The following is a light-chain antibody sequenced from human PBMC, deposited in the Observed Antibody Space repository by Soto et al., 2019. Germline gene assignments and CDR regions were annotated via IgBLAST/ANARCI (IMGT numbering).Light chain of an antibody. J-gene: IGKJ4*01. CDR1: QSVSSY. CDR2: DAS. Sequence: EIVWTQSPATLSLSPGARATLSCRASQSVSSYLAWYQQKPGQAPRLLIYDASNRATGIPARFSGSGSGTDFTLTISSLEPEDFAVYYCQQRSNWPRLTFGGGTKVEIK. V-gene: IGKV3-11*01. CDR3: QQRSNWPRLT.